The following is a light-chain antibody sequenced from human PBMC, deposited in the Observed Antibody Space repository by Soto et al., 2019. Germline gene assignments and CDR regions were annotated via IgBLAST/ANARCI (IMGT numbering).Light chain of an antibody. CDR2: VAS. CDR3: QQYGSSPRT. CDR1: QSVNSNY. J-gene: IGKJ3*01. V-gene: IGKV3-20*01. Sequence: EIVLTQSPGTLSLSPGERATLSCRASQSVNSNYLAWYQQKPGQAPRLLIYVASTRATGIPDRFSGSGFGTDFTLTISRLEPEDFAVYYCQQYGSSPRTFGPGTKVDIK.